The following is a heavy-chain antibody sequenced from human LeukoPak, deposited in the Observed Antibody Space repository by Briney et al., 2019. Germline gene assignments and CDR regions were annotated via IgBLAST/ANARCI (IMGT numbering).Heavy chain of an antibody. CDR3: ATHTSSSSWYFDY. CDR2: ISGSGGST. J-gene: IGHJ4*02. D-gene: IGHD6-13*01. Sequence: GGSLRLSCAASGFTFSSYAMSWVRQAPGKGLEWVSAISGSGGSTYYADSVKGRFTISRDNSKNTLYLQMNSLRAEDTAVYYCATHTSSSSWYFDYWGQGTLVTVSS. CDR1: GFTFSSYA. V-gene: IGHV3-23*01.